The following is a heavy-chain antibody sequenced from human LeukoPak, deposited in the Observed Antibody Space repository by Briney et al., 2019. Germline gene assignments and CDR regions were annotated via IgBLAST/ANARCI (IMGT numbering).Heavy chain of an antibody. Sequence: SETLSVTCPVYGGSFSDYYWTWIRQSPGKGLEWIGEINHSGSPNFNPSLTSRVTMSLDASKKQFSLKLSSVTAADTAVYYCVRQYYYGSFSRMDVWGKGITVTVTS. V-gene: IGHV4-34*01. CDR3: VRQYYYGSFSRMDV. CDR2: INHSGSP. D-gene: IGHD3-10*01. J-gene: IGHJ6*04. CDR1: GGSFSDYY.